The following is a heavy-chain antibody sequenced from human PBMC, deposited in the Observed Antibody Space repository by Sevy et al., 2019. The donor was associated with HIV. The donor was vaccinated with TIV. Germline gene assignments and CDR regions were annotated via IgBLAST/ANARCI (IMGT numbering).Heavy chain of an antibody. Sequence: GGSLRLSCAASGFTFSSYWMSWVRQAPGKGLEWVANIKQDGSEKYYVDSVKGRFTISRDNAKNSLYLQMNSLRAEDTAVYDCARRYYDFWSGYSRYYYYYYYMDVWGKGTTVTVSS. J-gene: IGHJ6*03. D-gene: IGHD3-3*01. V-gene: IGHV3-7*03. CDR1: GFTFSSYW. CDR2: IKQDGSEK. CDR3: ARRYYDFWSGYSRYYYYYYYMDV.